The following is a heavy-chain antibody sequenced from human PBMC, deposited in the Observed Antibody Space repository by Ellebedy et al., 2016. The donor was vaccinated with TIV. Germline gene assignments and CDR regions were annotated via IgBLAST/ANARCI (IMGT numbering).Heavy chain of an antibody. CDR1: GFTFSSYG. Sequence: GGSLRLSXAASGFTFSSYGMHWVRQAPGKGLEWVAVIWYDGSNKYYADSVKGRFTISRDNSKNTLYLQMNSLRAEDTAVYYCAKDFYVEYSSPPRYWGQGTLVTVSS. CDR3: AKDFYVEYSSPPRY. V-gene: IGHV3-30*02. CDR2: IWYDGSNK. D-gene: IGHD6-6*01. J-gene: IGHJ4*02.